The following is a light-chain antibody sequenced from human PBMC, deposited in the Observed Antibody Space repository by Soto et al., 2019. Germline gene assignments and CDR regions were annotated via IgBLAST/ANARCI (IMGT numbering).Light chain of an antibody. Sequence: QSVLTQPRSVSGSPGQSVTISCTGTSSDVGRYNYVSWCQHHPGKAPKLMIYGVNERPSGVPDRFSGSKSGNTASLTISGLQAEDEADYHCCSYAGSYILVFGGGTKVTVL. CDR1: SSDVGRYNY. CDR3: CSYAGSYILV. CDR2: GVN. V-gene: IGLV2-11*01. J-gene: IGLJ3*02.